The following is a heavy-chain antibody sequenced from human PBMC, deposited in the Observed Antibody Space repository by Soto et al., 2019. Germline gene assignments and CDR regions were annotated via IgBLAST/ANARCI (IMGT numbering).Heavy chain of an antibody. J-gene: IGHJ5*02. CDR2: ISDTGDNT. D-gene: IGHD1-26*01. Sequence: EVQLVESGGGLVQRGGSLRLSCAASGFTFSSYSVNWVRQAPGKGLEWVSLISDTGDNTYYADSVKGRFTIFRDNSKNMLYLQMNSLRAEDTAVYYCAKDGATRAWFGPWGQGTLVTVSS. V-gene: IGHV3-23*04. CDR1: GFTFSSYS. CDR3: AKDGATRAWFGP.